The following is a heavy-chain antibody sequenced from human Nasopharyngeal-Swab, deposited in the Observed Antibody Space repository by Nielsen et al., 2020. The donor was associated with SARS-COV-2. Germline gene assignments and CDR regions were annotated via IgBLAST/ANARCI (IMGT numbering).Heavy chain of an antibody. D-gene: IGHD6-13*01. J-gene: IGHJ6*02. CDR1: GGSISTNNW. CDR2: IYHSGST. V-gene: IGHV4-4*02. Sequence: SETLSLTCAVSGGSISTNNWWSWVRQPPGKGLEWIGEIYHSGSTNCKPSLTSRVTISVDKSKNQFSLRLSSVTAADTAVYYCARDAYSSRGLYYYGLDVWGQGTTVTVSS. CDR3: ARDAYSSRGLYYYGLDV.